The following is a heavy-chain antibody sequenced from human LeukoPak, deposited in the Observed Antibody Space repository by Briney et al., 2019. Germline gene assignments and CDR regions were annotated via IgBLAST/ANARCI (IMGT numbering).Heavy chain of an antibody. D-gene: IGHD1-26*01. Sequence: SETLSLTCTVSGGSISSYYWSWIRQPAGKGLEWIGRIYTSGSTNYNPSLKSRVTMSVDTSKNQFSLKLSSVTAADTAVYYCARARRGSYLRDYYYMDVWGKGTTVTVSS. J-gene: IGHJ6*03. V-gene: IGHV4-4*07. CDR2: IYTSGST. CDR1: GGSISSYY. CDR3: ARARRGSYLRDYYYMDV.